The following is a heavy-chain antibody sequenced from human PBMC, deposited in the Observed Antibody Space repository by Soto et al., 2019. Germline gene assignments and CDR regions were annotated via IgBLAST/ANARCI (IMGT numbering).Heavy chain of an antibody. J-gene: IGHJ4*02. V-gene: IGHV1-18*04. Sequence: QFQLVQSGAEVKQPGASVKVSCKGSGYTFTSYGISWVRQAPGQGLEWMGWIDVNTNYAQKFQGRGTMTTDASPSTAYLELRTLRSDDTAVYYCALESMSYDYSNLRYWGQGTQVTVSS. CDR3: ALESMSYDYSNLRY. CDR1: GYTFTSYG. D-gene: IGHD4-4*01. CDR2: IDVNT.